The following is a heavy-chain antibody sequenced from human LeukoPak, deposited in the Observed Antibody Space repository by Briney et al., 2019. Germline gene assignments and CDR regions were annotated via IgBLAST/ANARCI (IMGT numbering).Heavy chain of an antibody. CDR3: ARGGGMAYRKPPLPYYFDY. CDR1: GLYYRGYH. D-gene: IGHD5-24*01. V-gene: IGHV4-34*01. Sequence: SETLSLTCAVYGLYYRGYHWSGLPDPPGKGLEWFGELNHSGSHNYNPSLKNPVTISVDTSKNQFSLKLSSVTAADTAVYYCARGGGMAYRKPPLPYYFDYWGQGTLVTVSS. CDR2: LNHSGSH. J-gene: IGHJ4*02.